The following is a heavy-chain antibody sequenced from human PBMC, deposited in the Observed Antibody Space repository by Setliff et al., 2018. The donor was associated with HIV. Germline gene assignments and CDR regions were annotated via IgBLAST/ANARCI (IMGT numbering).Heavy chain of an antibody. D-gene: IGHD3-22*01. CDR2: TIPMSDIP. J-gene: IGHJ4*02. V-gene: IGHV1-69*10. Sequence: VASVKVSCKASGFTFNHYALSWVRQAPGQRPEWMGGTIPMSDIPNYAQDFQGRVTITAGHSTTTTYMELSSLSSEDTAVYYCVRVGPWYYGRSGYLASWDYWGQGTQVTVSS. CDR3: VRVGPWYYGRSGYLASWDY. CDR1: GFTFNHYA.